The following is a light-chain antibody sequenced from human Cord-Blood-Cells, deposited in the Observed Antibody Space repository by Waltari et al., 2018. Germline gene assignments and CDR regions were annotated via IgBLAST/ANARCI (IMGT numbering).Light chain of an antibody. CDR1: SRVVCGFNF. CDR2: DVS. J-gene: IGLJ3*02. CDR3: CSYAGSYTWV. Sequence: QSALTPPRSVSGSPGQSVTIPCTGTSRVVCGFNFFSWYQQHPGKAPKLMIYDVSKRPSGVPDLFSGSKSGNTASLTISGLQAEDEADYYCCSYAGSYTWVFGGGTKLTVL. V-gene: IGLV2-11*01.